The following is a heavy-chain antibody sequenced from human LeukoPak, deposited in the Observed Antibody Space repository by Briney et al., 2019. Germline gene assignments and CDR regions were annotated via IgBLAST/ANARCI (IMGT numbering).Heavy chain of an antibody. Sequence: SETLSLTCTVSGYSISSGYYWGWIRQPAGKGLEWIGRIYTSGSTNYNPSLKSRVTISVDTSKNQFSLKLSSVTAADTAVYYCARGRRYGGYMDVWGKGTTVTVSS. CDR1: GYSISSGYY. V-gene: IGHV4-61*02. D-gene: IGHD1-14*01. CDR3: ARGRRYGGYMDV. CDR2: IYTSGST. J-gene: IGHJ6*03.